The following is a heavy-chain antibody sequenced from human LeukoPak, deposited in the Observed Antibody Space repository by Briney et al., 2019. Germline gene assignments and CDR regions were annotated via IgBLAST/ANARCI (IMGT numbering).Heavy chain of an antibody. V-gene: IGHV4-4*02. Sequence: PSETLSLTCAVSGGSISSSNWWSWVRQPRGKGLEWIGVIYHSGSTNYNPSLKSRVTISVDKSKNQFSLKLSSVTAADTAVYYCARSCSSTSCYSSADWFDPWGQGTLVTVSS. CDR3: ARSCSSTSCYSSADWFDP. CDR2: IYHSGST. J-gene: IGHJ5*02. CDR1: GGSISSSNW. D-gene: IGHD2-2*01.